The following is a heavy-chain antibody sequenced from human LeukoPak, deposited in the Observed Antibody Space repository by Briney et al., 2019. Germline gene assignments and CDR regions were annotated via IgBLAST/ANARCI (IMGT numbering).Heavy chain of an antibody. V-gene: IGHV1-18*01. CDR1: GYTFTSYG. J-gene: IGHJ4*02. CDR2: ISAYNGNT. D-gene: IGHD3-22*01. Sequence: ASVKVSCKASGYTFTSYGIIWVRQAPGQGLEWMGWISAYNGNTNYAQKLQGRVTMTTDTSTSTAYMELRSLRSDDTAVYYCARITPYYYDSSGYSYWGQGTLVTVSS. CDR3: ARITPYYYDSSGYSY.